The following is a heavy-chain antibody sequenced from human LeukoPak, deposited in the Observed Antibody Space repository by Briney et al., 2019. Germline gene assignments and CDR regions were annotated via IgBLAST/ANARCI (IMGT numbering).Heavy chain of an antibody. CDR3: AKDPTHFRVWDDYDNTRLNY. V-gene: IGHV3-9*03. CDR1: GFTFDDYA. D-gene: IGHD3-22*01. J-gene: IGHJ4*02. Sequence: PGGSLRPSCVVSGFTFDDYAMHWVRQAPGKGLEWVSGISWNSGSIGYADSVKGRFTISRDNAKNSLYLQMNSLRAEDMALYYCAKDPTHFRVWDDYDNTRLNYWGQGTLVTVSS. CDR2: ISWNSGSI.